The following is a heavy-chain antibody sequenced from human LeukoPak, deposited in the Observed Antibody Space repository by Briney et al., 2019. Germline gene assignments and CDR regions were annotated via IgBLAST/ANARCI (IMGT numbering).Heavy chain of an antibody. CDR1: GFTFSSYA. V-gene: IGHV4-34*01. Sequence: GSLRLSCAASGFTFSSYAMSWIRQPPGKGLEWIGEINHSGSTNYNPSLKSRVTISVDTSKNQFSLKLSSVTAAETAVYYCARDRPGANYGMDVWGQGTTVTVSS. J-gene: IGHJ6*02. CDR2: INHSGST. CDR3: ARDRPGANYGMDV. D-gene: IGHD1-26*01.